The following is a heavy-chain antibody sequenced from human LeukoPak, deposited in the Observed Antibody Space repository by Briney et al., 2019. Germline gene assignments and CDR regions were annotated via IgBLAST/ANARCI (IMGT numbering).Heavy chain of an antibody. CDR1: GGSISSGSYS. D-gene: IGHD1-26*01. V-gene: IGHV4-61*02. Sequence: SETLSLTCTVSGGSISSGSYSWNWIRQPAGKGLEWIGRIYTSGSTNYNPSLKSRVTISIDTSKNQFSLKLSSVTAADTAVYYCARFVGAATTSHVDYWGQGTLVTVSS. CDR3: ARFVGAATTSHVDY. CDR2: IYTSGST. J-gene: IGHJ4*02.